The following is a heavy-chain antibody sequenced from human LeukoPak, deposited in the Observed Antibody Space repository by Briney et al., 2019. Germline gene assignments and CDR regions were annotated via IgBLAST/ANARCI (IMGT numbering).Heavy chain of an antibody. CDR2: IYYTGTT. Sequence: SETLSLTCTVSGGSISSSSYHGGWIRQPPGKGLEWIGTIYYTGTTYYNPSLKSRVTISVDTSKNQFSLKLSSVTAADTAVYYCARLSYYYDSSGYYFDAFDIWGQGTMVTVSS. V-gene: IGHV4-39*01. D-gene: IGHD3-22*01. CDR3: ARLSYYYDSSGYYFDAFDI. J-gene: IGHJ3*02. CDR1: GGSISSSSYH.